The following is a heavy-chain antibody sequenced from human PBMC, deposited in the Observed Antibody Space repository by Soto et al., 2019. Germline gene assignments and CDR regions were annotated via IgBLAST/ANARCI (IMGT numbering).Heavy chain of an antibody. J-gene: IGHJ4*01. CDR2: ISWNSGEI. CDR1: GFIFDDYA. D-gene: IGHD6-19*01. CDR3: AKAASLTAVEDH. V-gene: IGHV3-9*01. Sequence: GGSLRLSCAASGFIFDDYAMHWVRQAPGKALEWVSGISWNSGEIAYAASVKGRFTISRDNPRNSLYLQMNNLRPEDTALYYCAKAASLTAVEDHWGHGTLVTVSS.